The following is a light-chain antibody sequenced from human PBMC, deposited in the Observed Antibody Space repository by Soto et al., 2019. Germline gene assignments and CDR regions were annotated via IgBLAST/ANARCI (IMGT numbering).Light chain of an antibody. CDR3: QQYHNYWT. J-gene: IGKJ1*01. V-gene: IGKV1-5*03. CDR2: KAS. CDR1: QTVNTW. Sequence: DIQMTQSPCTLSASVGDRVTTTCRTSQTVNTWLACYQQKPGEAPKLLIYKASSLESGVPSRFSGSGSGTEFTLTISSLQPDDFATYYCQQYHNYWTFGPGTKVDIK.